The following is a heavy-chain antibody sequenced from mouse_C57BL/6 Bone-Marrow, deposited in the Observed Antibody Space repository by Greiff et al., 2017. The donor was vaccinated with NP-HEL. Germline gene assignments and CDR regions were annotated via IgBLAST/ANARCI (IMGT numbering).Heavy chain of an antibody. V-gene: IGHV14-4*01. CDR1: GFNIKDDY. Sequence: EVQLQQSGAELVRPGASVKLSCTASGFNIKDDYMHWVKQRPEQGLEWIGWIDPENGDTEYASKFQGKATITADPSSNTAYLQLSSLTSEDTAVYYCTRPGLYYDYDGYYFDYWGQGTTLTVSS. D-gene: IGHD2-4*01. J-gene: IGHJ2*01. CDR2: IDPENGDT. CDR3: TRPGLYYDYDGYYFDY.